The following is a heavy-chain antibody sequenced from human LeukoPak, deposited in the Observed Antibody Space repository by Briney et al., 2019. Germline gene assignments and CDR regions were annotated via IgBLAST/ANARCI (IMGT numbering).Heavy chain of an antibody. CDR2: IYYSGST. V-gene: IGHV4-39*01. J-gene: IGHJ4*02. Sequence: SETLSLTCTVSGGSISSSSYYWGWIRQPPGKGLEWIGSIYYSGSTYYNPSLKSRVTISVDTSKNQFSLKLSSVTAADTAVYYCASLTEDIVVVVAATTTDYWGQGTLVTVPS. CDR3: ASLTEDIVVVVAATTTDY. CDR1: GGSISSSSYY. D-gene: IGHD2-15*01.